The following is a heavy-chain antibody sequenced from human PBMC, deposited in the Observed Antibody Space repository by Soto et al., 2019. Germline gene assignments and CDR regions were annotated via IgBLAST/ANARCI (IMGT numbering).Heavy chain of an antibody. Sequence: ASVKVSCKASGYTFTSYGISWVRQAPGQGLEWMGWISAYNGNTNYAQKLQGRVTMTTDTSTSTAYMELRSLRYDDTAVYYCAKLSGSYVYDAFDIWGQGTMVTVSS. CDR1: GYTFTSYG. V-gene: IGHV1-18*04. CDR3: AKLSGSYVYDAFDI. CDR2: ISAYNGNT. D-gene: IGHD1-26*01. J-gene: IGHJ3*02.